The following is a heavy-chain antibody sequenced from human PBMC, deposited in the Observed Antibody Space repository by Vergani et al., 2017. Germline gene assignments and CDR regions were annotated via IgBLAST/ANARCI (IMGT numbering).Heavy chain of an antibody. D-gene: IGHD2-21*01. CDR1: GYIFKNYY. CDR2: LNPTTGHT. CDR3: ARSIGYCAGATCRAYYFDH. J-gene: IGHJ5*02. V-gene: IGHV1-46*02. Sequence: VQLVQSGAEVRKPGASVTVSCTASGYIFKNYYIHWLRQAPGQAFEWMGILNPTTGHTTSAQKFMGRVDMTRDPSTDTPTRTIQMTLSSLRSEDTAVXYCARSIGYCAGATCRAYYFDHWGQGTRVTVSS.